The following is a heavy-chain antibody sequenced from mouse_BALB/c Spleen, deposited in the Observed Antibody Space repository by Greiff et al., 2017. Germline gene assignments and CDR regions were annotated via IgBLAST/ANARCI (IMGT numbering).Heavy chain of an antibody. CDR1: GFTFNTNA. J-gene: IGHJ4*01. Sequence: VQLVETGGGLVQPKGSLKLSCAASGFTFNTNAMNWVRQAPGKGLEWVARIRSKSNNYATYYADSVKDRFTISRDDSQSMLYLQMNNLKTEDTAMYYCVREGDYRYPPAMDYWGQGTSVTVSS. D-gene: IGHD2-14*01. CDR2: IRSKSNNYAT. CDR3: VREGDYRYPPAMDY. V-gene: IGHV10S3*01.